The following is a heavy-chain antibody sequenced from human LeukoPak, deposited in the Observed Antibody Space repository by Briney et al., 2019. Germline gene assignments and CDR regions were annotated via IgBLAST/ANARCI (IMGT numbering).Heavy chain of an antibody. CDR1: GFTFSGSA. V-gene: IGHV3-73*01. CDR2: IRSKANSYAT. J-gene: IGHJ4*02. D-gene: IGHD1-7*01. Sequence: GGSLRLSCAASGFTFSGSAMHWVRQASGKGLEWVGRIRSKANSYATAYAASVKGRFTISRDDSKNTAYLQMNSPKTEDTAVYYCTRHPGSGLELPLGWGQGTLVTVSS. CDR3: TRHPGSGLELPLG.